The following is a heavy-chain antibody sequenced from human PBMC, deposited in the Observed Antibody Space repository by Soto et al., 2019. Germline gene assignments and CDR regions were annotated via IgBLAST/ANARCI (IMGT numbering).Heavy chain of an antibody. J-gene: IGHJ4*02. Sequence: ASVKVSCNASGYTFTSYGISGVRQAPGQGLECMGWISAYNGNTNYAQKLQRRVTMTTDKSTTTTYMQVRGVRSDDTAVYYCATDILTGYYNDYWGQGTLVTVSS. CDR2: ISAYNGNT. V-gene: IGHV1-18*04. CDR3: ATDILTGYYNDY. D-gene: IGHD3-9*01. CDR1: GYTFTSYG.